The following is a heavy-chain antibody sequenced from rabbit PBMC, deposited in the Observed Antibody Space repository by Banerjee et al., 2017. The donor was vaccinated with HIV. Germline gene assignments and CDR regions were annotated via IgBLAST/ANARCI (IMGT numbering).Heavy chain of an antibody. J-gene: IGHJ6*01. CDR3: ARSAGGYLYGMDL. Sequence: QSLEESGGDLVKPEGSLTLTCTASGFTLSSYWMSWVRQAPGKGLEWIACIGAGSSGTTYYASWAKGRFTISKTSSTTVTLQMTSLTAADTATYFCARSAGGYLYGMDLWGQGTLVTVS. CDR1: GFTLSSYW. V-gene: IGHV1S40*01. CDR2: IGAGSSGTT. D-gene: IGHD1-1*01.